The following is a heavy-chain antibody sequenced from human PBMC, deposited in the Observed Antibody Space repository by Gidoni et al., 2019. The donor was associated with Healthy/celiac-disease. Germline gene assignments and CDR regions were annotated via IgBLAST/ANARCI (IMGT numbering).Heavy chain of an antibody. Sequence: QVQLVQSGAEVKKPGASVKVSCKVSGYTLTELSMHWVRQAPGKGLEWMGGFDPEDGETIYEQKFQGRVTLTEDTSTDTAYMELSSLRSEDTAVYYCATSDCSGGSCYSSYYGMDVWGQGTTVTVSS. J-gene: IGHJ6*02. CDR2: FDPEDGET. V-gene: IGHV1-24*01. CDR1: GYTLTELS. D-gene: IGHD2-15*01. CDR3: ATSDCSGGSCYSSYYGMDV.